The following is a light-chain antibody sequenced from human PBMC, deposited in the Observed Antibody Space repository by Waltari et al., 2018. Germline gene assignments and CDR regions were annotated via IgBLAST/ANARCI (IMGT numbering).Light chain of an antibody. CDR1: NIGDKS. CDR2: DDT. V-gene: IGLV3-21*02. J-gene: IGLJ2*01. CDR3: QVWHTTSAVV. Sequence: SYVLSQPPSVSVAPGPTARIPCGGTNIGDKSVHWYQQKPGQAPVLVVYDDTDRPSGIPERFSGSNSGNTATLTITRVAAGDEADYFCQVWHTTSAVVFGGGTKLTVL.